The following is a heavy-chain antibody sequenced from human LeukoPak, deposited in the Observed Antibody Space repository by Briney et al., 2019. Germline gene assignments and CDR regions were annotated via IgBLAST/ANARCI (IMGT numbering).Heavy chain of an antibody. Sequence: SETLSLTCAVSGYSISSSYYWSWIRQPPGKGLEWIGYIYYSGSTNYNPSLKSRVTISVDTSENQFSLKLSSVTAADTAVYYCARARYSSSWYDEDAFDIWGQGTMVTVSS. CDR1: GYSISSSYY. CDR2: IYYSGST. J-gene: IGHJ3*02. CDR3: ARARYSSSWYDEDAFDI. D-gene: IGHD6-13*01. V-gene: IGHV4-61*01.